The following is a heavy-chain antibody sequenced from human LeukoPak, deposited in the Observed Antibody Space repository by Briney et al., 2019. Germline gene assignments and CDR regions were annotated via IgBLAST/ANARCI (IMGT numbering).Heavy chain of an antibody. CDR1: GFTLSSYE. CDR3: AKPHFDD. Sequence: GGSLRLSCIASGFTLSSYEMSWIRQAPGKGLEWVSSVDYSGGDTHYADSVKGRFTISRDNSKNTLYLQMNSLRAGDTAVYYCAKPHFDDWGQGTLVTVSS. V-gene: IGHV3-23*01. CDR2: VDYSGGDT. J-gene: IGHJ4*02.